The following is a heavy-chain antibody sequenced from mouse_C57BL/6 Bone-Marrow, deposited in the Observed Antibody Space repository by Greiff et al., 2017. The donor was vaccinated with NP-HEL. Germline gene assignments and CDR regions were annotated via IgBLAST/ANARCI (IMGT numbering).Heavy chain of an antibody. V-gene: IGHV1-82*01. CDR2: LYPGDGDT. Sequence: VQLQQSGPELVKPGASVKISCKASGYAFSSSWMNWVKQRPGKGLEWIGRLYPGDGDTNYNGKFKGKATLTADKSSSTAYMQLSSLTSEDSAVYFCASSGSSYPYYFDYWGQGATLTDSS. J-gene: IGHJ2*01. D-gene: IGHD1-1*01. CDR3: ASSGSSYPYYFDY. CDR1: GYAFSSSW.